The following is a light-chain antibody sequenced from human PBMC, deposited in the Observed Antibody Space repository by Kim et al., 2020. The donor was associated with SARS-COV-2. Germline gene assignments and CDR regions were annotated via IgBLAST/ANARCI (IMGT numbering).Light chain of an antibody. CDR1: SGSIPRYY. Sequence: GQPVPLSYSRSSGSIPRYYLQCYQQLPGSAATTVIYGDNHRPSGVPSLFSCSLDSSSNSASLSISGLKTEDEADYYCPSYDRINWVFGGGAQLTVL. CDR2: GDN. V-gene: IGLV6-57*03. CDR3: PSYDRINWV. J-gene: IGLJ3*02.